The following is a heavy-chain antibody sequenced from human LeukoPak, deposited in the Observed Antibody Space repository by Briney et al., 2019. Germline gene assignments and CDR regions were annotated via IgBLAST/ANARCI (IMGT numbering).Heavy chain of an antibody. Sequence: SETLSLTCTVSGGSISSYYWSWIRQPPGKGLEWIGYIYYSGSTNYNPSLKSRVTISVDTSKNQFSLKLSSVTAADTAVYYCARHLASFIVAPTRYFDLWGRGTLVTVSS. J-gene: IGHJ2*01. CDR2: IYYSGST. CDR3: ARHLASFIVAPTRYFDL. CDR1: GGSISSYY. V-gene: IGHV4-59*08. D-gene: IGHD3-22*01.